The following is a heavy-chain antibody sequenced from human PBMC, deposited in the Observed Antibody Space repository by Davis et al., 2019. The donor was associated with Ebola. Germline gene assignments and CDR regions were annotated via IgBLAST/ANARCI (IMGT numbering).Heavy chain of an antibody. V-gene: IGHV1-18*04. CDR1: GYTFTNYG. CDR3: ARARPNFYDTTGYELDWFDP. Sequence: ASVKVSCKTSGYTFTNYGITWVRQAPGQGLEWMGWINPHNGNTNYAQNVQGRVIMTSDTATTTAHMELSSLRSEDTAVYYCARARPNFYDTTGYELDWFDPWGQGTLVTVSS. D-gene: IGHD3-22*01. J-gene: IGHJ5*02. CDR2: INPHNGNT.